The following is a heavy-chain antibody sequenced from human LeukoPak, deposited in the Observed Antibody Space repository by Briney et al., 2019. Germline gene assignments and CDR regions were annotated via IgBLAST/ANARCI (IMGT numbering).Heavy chain of an antibody. D-gene: IGHD2-15*01. CDR2: MIPILGIA. CDR1: GGTFSSYA. V-gene: IGHV1-69*04. CDR3: ARAGRYCSGGSCFVDY. J-gene: IGHJ4*02. Sequence: GASVKVSCKASGGTFSSYAISWVRQAPGQGLDWMGRMIPILGIANYAQKFQGRVTITADKSTSTAYMELSSLRSEDTAVYYCARAGRYCSGGSCFVDYWGQGTLVTVSS.